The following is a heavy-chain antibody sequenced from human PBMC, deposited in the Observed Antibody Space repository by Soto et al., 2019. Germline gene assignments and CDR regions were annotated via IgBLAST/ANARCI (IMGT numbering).Heavy chain of an antibody. CDR3: VRGWRVRRALRFYFGLDV. CDR1: GFTFSTYD. J-gene: IGHJ6*02. D-gene: IGHD1-26*01. Sequence: TGGSLRLSCAASGFTFSTYDMNWVRQAPGKGLEWVSSIGGATSYIDYADLVKGRFTISRDNAKNSLYLQMNSLRAEDTAVYYCVRGWRVRRALRFYFGLDVWGQGTTVTVSS. V-gene: IGHV3-21*01. CDR2: IGGATSYI.